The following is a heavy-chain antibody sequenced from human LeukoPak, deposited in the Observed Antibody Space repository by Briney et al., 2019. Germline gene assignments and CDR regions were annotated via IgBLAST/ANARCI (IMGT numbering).Heavy chain of an antibody. V-gene: IGHV3-21*01. CDR2: ISSSSSYI. Sequence: GGSLRLFCAASGFTFSSYSMNWVRQAPGKGLEWVSSISSSSSYIYNADSVKGRFTISRDNAKNSLYLQMNSLRAEDTAVYYCARGTYGDQDIFDYWGQGALVTVSS. J-gene: IGHJ4*02. D-gene: IGHD4-17*01. CDR3: ARGTYGDQDIFDY. CDR1: GFTFSSYS.